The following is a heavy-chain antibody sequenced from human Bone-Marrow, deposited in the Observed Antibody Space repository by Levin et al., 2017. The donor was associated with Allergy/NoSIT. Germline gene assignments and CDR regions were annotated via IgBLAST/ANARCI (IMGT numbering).Heavy chain of an antibody. CDR3: ARGHGDYSSNWFGP. Sequence: GGSLRLSCAASGFTFHNYGMSWVRQAPGKGLEWVSSITSYSDYIEYADALKGRFTISRDNAKSSLYLQMNSLRVEDTAVYYCARGHGDYSSNWFGPWGQGTLVTVSS. CDR2: ITSYSDYI. V-gene: IGHV3-21*01. J-gene: IGHJ5*02. CDR1: GFTFHNYG. D-gene: IGHD4-17*01.